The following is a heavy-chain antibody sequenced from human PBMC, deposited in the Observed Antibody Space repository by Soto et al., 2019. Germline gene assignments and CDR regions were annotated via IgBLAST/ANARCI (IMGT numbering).Heavy chain of an antibody. CDR2: ISGSGGST. V-gene: IGHV3-23*01. CDR1: GFTFSSCA. CDR3: AKDNDYGDYGTFDY. D-gene: IGHD4-17*01. Sequence: GGSLRLSCAASGFTFSSCAMSWVRQAPGKGLEWVSAISGSGGSTYYADSVKGRFTISRDNSKNTLYLQMNSLRAEDTAVYYCAKDNDYGDYGTFDYWGQGTLVTVSS. J-gene: IGHJ4*02.